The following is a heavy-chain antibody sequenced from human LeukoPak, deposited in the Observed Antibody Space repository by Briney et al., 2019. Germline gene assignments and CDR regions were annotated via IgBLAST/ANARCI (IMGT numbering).Heavy chain of an antibody. J-gene: IGHJ4*02. CDR1: GYTFTSSD. V-gene: IGHV1-18*01. CDR2: ISAYNGNT. CDR3: ANSGNDYGDSLIDY. D-gene: IGHD4-17*01. Sequence: GASVKVSCKASGYTFTSSDINWVRQATGQGLEWMGWISAYNGNTNYAQKLQGRVTMTTDTSTSTAYMELSSLRSEDTAVYYCANSGNDYGDSLIDYWGQGTLVTVSS.